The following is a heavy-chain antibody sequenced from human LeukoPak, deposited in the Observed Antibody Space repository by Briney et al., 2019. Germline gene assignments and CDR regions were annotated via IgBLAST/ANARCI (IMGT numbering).Heavy chain of an antibody. CDR2: IYHSGST. J-gene: IGHJ4*02. CDR1: GYSISSGYY. V-gene: IGHV4-38-2*02. Sequence: SETLSLTCTVSGYSISSGYYWGWIRQPPGKGLEWIGSIYHSGSTYYNPSLKSRVTISVDTSKNQFSLKLSSVTAADTAVYYCARHRSKWLQSSFDYWGQGTLVTVSS. D-gene: IGHD5-24*01. CDR3: ARHRSKWLQSSFDY.